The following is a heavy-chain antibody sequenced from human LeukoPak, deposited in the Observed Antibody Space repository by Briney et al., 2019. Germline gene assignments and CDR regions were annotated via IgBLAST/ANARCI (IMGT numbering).Heavy chain of an antibody. V-gene: IGHV4-39*01. CDR2: IYYTGNT. J-gene: IGHJ4*02. CDR1: CDSISTSYSY. Sequence: SETLSLTCTVSCDSISTSYSYWGWIRRPPGRGLEWVGSIYYTGNTYSNSSLKSRVSMFVDTSKNQFSLILTSVTAADTAVYYCARQTGVGLFILPGGQGTLVTVSS. D-gene: IGHD3-3*01. CDR3: ARQTGVGLFILP.